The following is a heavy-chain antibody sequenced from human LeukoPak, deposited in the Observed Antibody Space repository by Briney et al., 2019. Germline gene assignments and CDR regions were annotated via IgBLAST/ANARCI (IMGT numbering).Heavy chain of an antibody. CDR2: IYYSEST. J-gene: IGHJ3*02. V-gene: IGHV4-30-4*08. CDR3: ARCYDSTSDAFDI. CDR1: GGSISRGDYY. Sequence: SQTLSLTCTVSGGSISRGDYYWSWIRQPPGKGLEWIGYIYYSESTYYNPSLKSRVTISVDTSKNHFPLKLSSVTAADTAVYYCARCYDSTSDAFDIWGQGTMVTVSS. D-gene: IGHD3-22*01.